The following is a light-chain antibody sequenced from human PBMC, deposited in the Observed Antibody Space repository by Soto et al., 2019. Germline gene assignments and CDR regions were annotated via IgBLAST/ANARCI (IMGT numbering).Light chain of an antibody. J-gene: IGKJ1*01. CDR1: QSVSSS. Sequence: ETVLTQSPGTLSLSPGERATLSCRASQSVSSSSLAWYQQRPGQAPRLLIYGASTRATGVPARFSGSGSGTEFTLTISNLQSEDFAVYHCQQYDKWPRTFGQGTKVDIK. CDR3: QQYDKWPRT. CDR2: GAS. V-gene: IGKV3-15*01.